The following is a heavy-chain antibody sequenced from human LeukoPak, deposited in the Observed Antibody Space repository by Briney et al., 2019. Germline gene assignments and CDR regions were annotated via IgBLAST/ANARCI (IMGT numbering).Heavy chain of an antibody. D-gene: IGHD3-3*01. Sequence: SETPSLTCAVYGGSFSGYYWSWIRQPPGKGRDWIGEINHCGSTNYNPSLKSRVTISVDTSMTKFSLKLSSVSAADTAVYYCARGRRVSYYDFWSGYYGAFDIWGQGTMVTVSS. V-gene: IGHV4-34*01. CDR1: GGSFSGYY. CDR3: ARGRRVSYYDFWSGYYGAFDI. J-gene: IGHJ3*02. CDR2: INHCGST.